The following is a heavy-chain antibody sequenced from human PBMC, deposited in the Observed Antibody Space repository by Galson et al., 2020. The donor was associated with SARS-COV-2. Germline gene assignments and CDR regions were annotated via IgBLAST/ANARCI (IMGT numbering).Heavy chain of an antibody. V-gene: IGHV3-30*03. CDR3: ARDGSGSYFDPAGY. J-gene: IGHJ4*02. CDR2: ISYDGSNK. CDR1: GFTFSSYG. Sequence: GESLKISCAASGFTFSSYGMHWVRQAPGKGLEWVAVISYDGSNKYYADSVKGRFTISRDNSKNTLYLQMNSLRAEDTAVYYCARDGSGSYFDPAGYWGQGTLVTVSS. D-gene: IGHD1-26*01.